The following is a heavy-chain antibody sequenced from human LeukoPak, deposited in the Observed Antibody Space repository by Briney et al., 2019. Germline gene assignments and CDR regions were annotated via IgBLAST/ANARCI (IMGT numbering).Heavy chain of an antibody. J-gene: IGHJ4*02. CDR1: GGSISSSSYY. Sequence: SETLSLTCTVSGGSISSSSYYWGWIRQPPGKGLEWIGSIYYSGSTYYNPSLKSRVTISVDTSKNQFSLKLSSVTAADTAVYYCARDTIGNRGAPDYWGQGTLVTVSS. CDR3: ARDTIGNRGAPDY. CDR2: IYYSGST. D-gene: IGHD3-10*01. V-gene: IGHV4-39*07.